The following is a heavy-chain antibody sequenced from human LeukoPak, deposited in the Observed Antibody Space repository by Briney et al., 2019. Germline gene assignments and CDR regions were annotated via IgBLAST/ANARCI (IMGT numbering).Heavy chain of an antibody. J-gene: IGHJ3*02. CDR2: IYYSGST. D-gene: IGHD3-22*01. Sequence: SETLSLTSTVSGGSISGYYWSWIRQPPGKGLEWIGYIYYSGSTNYNPSLKSRVTISVDTSRNQFSLKLSSVTAADTAVYYCARRMEHYYDSSGYAFDIWGQGTMVTVSS. CDR1: GGSISGYY. V-gene: IGHV4-59*01. CDR3: ARRMEHYYDSSGYAFDI.